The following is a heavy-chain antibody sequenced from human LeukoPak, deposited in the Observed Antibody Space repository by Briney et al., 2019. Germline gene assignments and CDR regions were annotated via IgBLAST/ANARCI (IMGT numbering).Heavy chain of an antibody. J-gene: IGHJ4*02. D-gene: IGHD3-16*02. CDR3: AREHSLLFDY. V-gene: IGHV1-69*01. Sequence: ASVKVSGKASGGTFSSYAISWVRQAPGQGLEWMGGIIPIFGTANYAQKFQGRVTITADESTSTAYMELSSLRSEDTAVYYCAREHSLLFDYWGQGTLVTVSS. CDR1: GGTFSSYA. CDR2: IIPIFGTA.